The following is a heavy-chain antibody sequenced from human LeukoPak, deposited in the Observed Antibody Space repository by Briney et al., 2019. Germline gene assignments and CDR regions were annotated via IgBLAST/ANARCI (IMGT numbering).Heavy chain of an antibody. V-gene: IGHV4-30-4*08. J-gene: IGHJ4*02. Sequence: PSETLSLTCTVSGDSFSSANYYWTWVRQPPGKGLEWIGYVYYDGSTYYHPSLQSRLAISVDTSKNQFSLNLTSVTAADTAVYYCVRGLTGYSYFFDYWGQGALATVSS. CDR3: VRGLTGYSYFFDY. CDR2: VYYDGST. D-gene: IGHD1-20*01. CDR1: GDSFSSANYY.